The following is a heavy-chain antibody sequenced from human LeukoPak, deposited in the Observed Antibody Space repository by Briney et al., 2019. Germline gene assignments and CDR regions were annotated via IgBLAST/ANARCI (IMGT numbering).Heavy chain of an antibody. CDR1: GFTFSSYG. J-gene: IGHJ5*02. CDR2: IRYVGSNK. Sequence: GGSLRHSCAASGFTFSSYGMYWVRQAPGEGLWWVAFIRYVGSNKYYTDSVKGRFTISRDNSKNTLYLQMNSMRAEDTAVYYCAKSGIVVVRRGIDWFDPWGQGTLVTVSS. CDR3: AKSGIVVVRRGIDWFDP. D-gene: IGHD2-2*01. V-gene: IGHV3-30*02.